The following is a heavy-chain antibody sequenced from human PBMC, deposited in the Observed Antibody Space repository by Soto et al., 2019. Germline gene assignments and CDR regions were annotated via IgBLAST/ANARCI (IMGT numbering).Heavy chain of an antibody. J-gene: IGHJ6*02. CDR1: GFTFTTHG. CDR3: AKVGGYSVDYLNYNAMDV. D-gene: IGHD5-18*01. CDR2: ISGSGKNT. Sequence: WGSLRLSCAASGFTFTTHGMSWVRQAPGKGLEWVSGISGSGKNTYYAGSVKGRFSISRDNSKNTLYLQMNSLRAEDTALYYCAKVGGYSVDYLNYNAMDVWGQGTTVTVSS. V-gene: IGHV3-23*01.